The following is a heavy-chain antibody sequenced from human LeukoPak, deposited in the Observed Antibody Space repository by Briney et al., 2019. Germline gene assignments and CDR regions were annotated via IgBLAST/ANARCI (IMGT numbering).Heavy chain of an antibody. Sequence: GGSLRLSCAASGFTFSSYGMHWVRQAPGKGLEWVAVISYDGSNEYYADSVKGRFTISRDNSKNTLYLQMNSLRAEDTAVYYCAKDYSGGYFDYWGQGTLVTVSS. D-gene: IGHD1-26*01. J-gene: IGHJ4*02. CDR3: AKDYSGGYFDY. CDR2: ISYDGSNE. V-gene: IGHV3-30*18. CDR1: GFTFSSYG.